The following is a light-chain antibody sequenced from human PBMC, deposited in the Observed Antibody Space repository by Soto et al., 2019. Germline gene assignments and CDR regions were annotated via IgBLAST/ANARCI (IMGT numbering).Light chain of an antibody. J-gene: IGKJ4*01. Sequence: DIQMTQSPSTLSGSVGDRVTITCRASQTISSWLAWYQQEPGKAPKLLIYKASTLKSGVPSRFSGSGSGTEFTLTISSLQPDDFATYYCQQSYNTPLTVGGGTKVDSK. CDR1: QTISSW. CDR2: KAS. V-gene: IGKV1-5*03. CDR3: QQSYNTPLT.